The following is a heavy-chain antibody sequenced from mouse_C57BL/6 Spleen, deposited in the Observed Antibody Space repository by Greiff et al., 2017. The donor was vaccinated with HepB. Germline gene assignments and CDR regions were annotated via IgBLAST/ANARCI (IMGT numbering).Heavy chain of an antibody. CDR1: GFTFSSYT. CDR2: ISGGGGNT. J-gene: IGHJ2*01. CDR3: ARHAEGDYGSSPYFDY. D-gene: IGHD1-1*01. V-gene: IGHV5-9*01. Sequence: EVQGVESGGGLVKPGGSLKLSCAASGFTFSSYTMSWVRQTPEKRLEWVATISGGGGNTYYPDSVKGRFTISRDNAKNTLYLQMSSLRSEDTALYYCARHAEGDYGSSPYFDYWGQGTTLTVSS.